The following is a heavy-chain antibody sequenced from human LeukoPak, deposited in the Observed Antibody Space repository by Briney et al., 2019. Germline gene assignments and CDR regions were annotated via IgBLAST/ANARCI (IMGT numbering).Heavy chain of an antibody. CDR2: ISSNSDTI. V-gene: IGHV3-9*01. Sequence: GGSLRLSCAASGFTLGDYDIHWVRQALGKGPEWVSSISSNSDTIAYAEPVKGRFTVSRDNTINSLYLQMDSLRVEDTALYYCLTSSFDHWGQGTLVTVSS. J-gene: IGHJ4*02. CDR3: LTSSFDH. CDR1: GFTLGDYD.